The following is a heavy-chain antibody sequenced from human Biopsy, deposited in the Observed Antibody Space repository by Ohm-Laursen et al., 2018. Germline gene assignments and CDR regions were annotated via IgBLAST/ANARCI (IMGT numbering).Heavy chain of an antibody. Sequence: SLRLSCTASGFSFSDYHMRWIRQAPGRGLEWVSYISGDATIYYGDSMKGRVTISRDNAKKSLYLQMQSLRAEDTAVYYCARDTRWGPYSMDVWGQGTTVTVSS. CDR1: GFSFSDYH. CDR2: ISGDATI. D-gene: IGHD4-23*01. V-gene: IGHV3-11*01. CDR3: ARDTRWGPYSMDV. J-gene: IGHJ6*02.